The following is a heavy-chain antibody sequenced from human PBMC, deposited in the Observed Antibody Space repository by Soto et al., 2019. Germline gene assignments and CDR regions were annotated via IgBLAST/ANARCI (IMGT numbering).Heavy chain of an antibody. CDR2: ISSSSSYI. V-gene: IGHV3-21*01. J-gene: IGHJ6*02. CDR1: GFTFSSYS. Sequence: EVQLVESGGGLVKPGGSLRLSCAASGFTFSSYSMNWVRQAPGKGLEWVSSISSSSSYIYYADSVKGRFTISRDNAKNSQYLQMNRLRAEDTAVYYCARDRYSGLDFYYYYGMDVWGQGTTVTVSS. D-gene: IGHD5-12*01. CDR3: ARDRYSGLDFYYYYGMDV.